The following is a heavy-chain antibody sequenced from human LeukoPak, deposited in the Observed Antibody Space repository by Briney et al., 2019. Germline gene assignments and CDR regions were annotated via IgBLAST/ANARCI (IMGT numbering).Heavy chain of an antibody. Sequence: PSETLSLTCSVSSWIRHSAGKGLEWLGRFYFSGSSDYNPSLKSRVSMSIDTSQNHFYLRLTSVTAADTGVYFCAREVNEKHDAFDMWGQGTMVAVSS. V-gene: IGHV4-4*07. CDR3: AREVNEKHDAFDM. CDR2: FYFSGSS. D-gene: IGHD2-8*01. J-gene: IGHJ3*02. CDR1: S.